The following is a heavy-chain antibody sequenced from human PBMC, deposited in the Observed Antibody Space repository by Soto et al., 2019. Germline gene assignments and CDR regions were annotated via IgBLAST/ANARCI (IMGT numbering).Heavy chain of an antibody. D-gene: IGHD3-10*01. J-gene: IGHJ4*02. Sequence: EVQLVESGGGLVQPGGYLRLSCAASGFTFSDHYMDWVRQAPGKGLEWVGRSKNKADSYTTEYAASVKGRFTISRDGSKNSLFLQMNSLKTEDTAVYYCTLWGSGNDFGAAWGQGILVTVSS. CDR2: SKNKADSYTT. CDR1: GFTFSDHY. V-gene: IGHV3-72*01. CDR3: TLWGSGNDFGAA.